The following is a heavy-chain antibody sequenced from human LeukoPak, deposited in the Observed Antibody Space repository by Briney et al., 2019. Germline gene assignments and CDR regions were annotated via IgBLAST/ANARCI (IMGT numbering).Heavy chain of an antibody. CDR1: GGTFSSYA. CDR3: ARDRTSYYDSRGYTFDY. J-gene: IGHJ4*02. CDR2: INTGNGDT. D-gene: IGHD3-22*01. Sequence: ASVKVSCKASGGTFSSYAISWVRQAPGQRLEWMGWINTGNGDTKYSQKFQSRVTITRDTSASTAYMELSSLRSEDTAVYYCARDRTSYYDSRGYTFDYWGQGTLVIVSS. V-gene: IGHV1-3*04.